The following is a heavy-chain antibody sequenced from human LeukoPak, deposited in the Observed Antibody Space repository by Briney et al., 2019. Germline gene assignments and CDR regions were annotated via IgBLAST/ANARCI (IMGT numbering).Heavy chain of an antibody. D-gene: IGHD3-10*01. Sequence: SETLSHTCTVSGGSISSYYWSWIRQPPGKGLEWIGYIYYSGSTNYNPSLKSRVTISVDTSKNQFSLKLSSVTAADTAVYYCARVVVRGVRRNFDYWGQGTLVTVSS. CDR2: IYYSGST. CDR1: GGSISSYY. CDR3: ARVVVRGVRRNFDY. V-gene: IGHV4-59*01. J-gene: IGHJ4*02.